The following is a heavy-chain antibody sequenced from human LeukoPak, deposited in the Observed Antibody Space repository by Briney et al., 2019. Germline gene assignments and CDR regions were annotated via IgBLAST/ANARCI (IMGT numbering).Heavy chain of an antibody. CDR1: GGSISSYY. V-gene: IGHV4-59*01. CDR2: VYYSGST. D-gene: IGHD3-22*01. CDR3: ARVEVYYDSSGQGAYYFDY. J-gene: IGHJ4*02. Sequence: PSETLSLTCTVSGGSISSYYWSWIRQPPGKGLEWIGYVYYSGSTNYNPSLKSRVTISVDTSKNQFSLKLSSVTAADTAVYYCARVEVYYDSSGQGAYYFDYWGQGTLVTVSS.